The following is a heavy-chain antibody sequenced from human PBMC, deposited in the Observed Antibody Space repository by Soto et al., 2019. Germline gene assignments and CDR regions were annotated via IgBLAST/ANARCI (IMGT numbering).Heavy chain of an antibody. Sequence: QVQLVESGGGVVQPGRSLRLSCAASGFTFSSYAMHWVRQAPGKGLEGVAVISYDGSNKYYADSVKGRFTISRDNSKNTLYLQMNSLRAEDTAVYYCARDALYFPLQLWPSYYYYGMDVWGQGTTVTVSS. D-gene: IGHD5-18*01. CDR2: ISYDGSNK. CDR3: ARDALYFPLQLWPSYYYYGMDV. J-gene: IGHJ6*02. V-gene: IGHV3-30-3*01. CDR1: GFTFSSYA.